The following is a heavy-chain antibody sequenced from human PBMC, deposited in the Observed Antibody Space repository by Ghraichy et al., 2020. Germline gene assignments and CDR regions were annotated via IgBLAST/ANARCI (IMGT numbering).Heavy chain of an antibody. Sequence: SLRLSCAASGFTFDDYAMHWVRQAPGKGLEWVSGISWNSGSIGYADSVKGRFTISRDNAKNSLYLQMNSLRAEDTALYYCAKEGYDSSGYYSHYFDYWGQGTLVTVSS. J-gene: IGHJ4*02. D-gene: IGHD3-22*01. CDR2: ISWNSGSI. CDR3: AKEGYDSSGYYSHYFDY. V-gene: IGHV3-9*01. CDR1: GFTFDDYA.